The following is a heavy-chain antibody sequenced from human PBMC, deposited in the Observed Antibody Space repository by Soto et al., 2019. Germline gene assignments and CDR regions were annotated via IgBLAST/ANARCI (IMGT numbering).Heavy chain of an antibody. Sequence: ASVKVSCKASGYTFTSYYMHWVRQAPGQGLEWMGIINPSGGSTSYAQKFQGRVTMTRDTSTSTVYMELSSLRSEDTAVYYCARDFLQRRDGYSVAFDYWGQGTLVTVSS. J-gene: IGHJ4*02. CDR3: ARDFLQRRDGYSVAFDY. CDR2: INPSGGST. V-gene: IGHV1-46*01. CDR1: GYTFTSYY. D-gene: IGHD6-19*01.